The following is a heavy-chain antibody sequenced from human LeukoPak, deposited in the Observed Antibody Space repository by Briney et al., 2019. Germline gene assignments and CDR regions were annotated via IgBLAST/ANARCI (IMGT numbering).Heavy chain of an antibody. CDR3: ARGGDHPDPPDY. Sequence: GGSLRLSCAAYGFTFSSYSMNWVRQAPGKGLEWVSYISSSSSTRYYADSVKGRFTISRDNANNSLYLQMNSLRPEDTAVDYCARGGDHPDPPDYWGQGTLVTVSS. J-gene: IGHJ4*02. CDR2: ISSSSSTR. V-gene: IGHV3-48*01. CDR1: GFTFSSYS. D-gene: IGHD3-16*01.